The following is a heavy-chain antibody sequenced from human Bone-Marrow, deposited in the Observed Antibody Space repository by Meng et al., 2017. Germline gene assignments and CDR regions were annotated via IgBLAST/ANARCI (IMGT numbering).Heavy chain of an antibody. CDR1: GYTFTGYY. CDR3: ARDLWRMTTAVPYYFDY. Sequence: ASVKVPCKASGYTFTGYYMHWVRQAPGQGLEWMGWINPNSGGTNYAQKFQGRVTMTRDTSISTAYMELSRLRSDDTAVYYCARDLWRMTTAVPYYFDYWGQGTLVTVSS. V-gene: IGHV1-2*02. CDR2: INPNSGGT. D-gene: IGHD4-17*01. J-gene: IGHJ4*02.